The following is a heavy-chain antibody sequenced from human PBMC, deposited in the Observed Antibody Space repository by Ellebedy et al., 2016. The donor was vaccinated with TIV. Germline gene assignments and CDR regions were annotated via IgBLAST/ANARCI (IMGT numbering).Heavy chain of an antibody. CDR2: IRQEGDEI. CDR3: ASRADYGYHAVQVNPWFDP. D-gene: IGHD4-17*01. J-gene: IGHJ5*02. Sequence: GESLKIFCAASGFNFRSYWITWVRQAPGKGLEWVAKIRQEGDEIYYVEYVKGRFTISRDNAKNSLFLQMNILGVEDTAVYYCASRADYGYHAVQVNPWFDPWGQGTLVTVSS. V-gene: IGHV3-7*01. CDR1: GFNFRSYW.